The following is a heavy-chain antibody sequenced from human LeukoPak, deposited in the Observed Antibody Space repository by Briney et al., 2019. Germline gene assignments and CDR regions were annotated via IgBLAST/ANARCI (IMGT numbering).Heavy chain of an antibody. J-gene: IGHJ6*02. Sequence: GRSLRLSCAASGFTFSSYGMHWVRQALGKGLEWVAVIWYDGSNKYYADSVKGRFTISRDNSKNTLYLQMNSLRAEDTAVYYCARAGYYGMDVWGQGTTVTVSS. CDR3: ARAGYYGMDV. CDR1: GFTFSSYG. CDR2: IWYDGSNK. V-gene: IGHV3-33*01.